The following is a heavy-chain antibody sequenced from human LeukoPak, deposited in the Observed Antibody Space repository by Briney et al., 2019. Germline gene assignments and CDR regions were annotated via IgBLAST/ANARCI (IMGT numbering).Heavy chain of an antibody. J-gene: IGHJ3*02. D-gene: IGHD1-26*01. CDR2: IKPNSGGT. Sequence: ASVKVSCKASGYSFAAYYMHWVRQAPGQGLEWMGWIKPNSGGTRSAQKFQGRVTMTRDTSISTAYMELSSLTYDDTAVYYCARGVLLQGRGAFDIWGQGAMVTVSS. CDR1: GYSFAAYY. CDR3: ARGVLLQGRGAFDI. V-gene: IGHV1-2*02.